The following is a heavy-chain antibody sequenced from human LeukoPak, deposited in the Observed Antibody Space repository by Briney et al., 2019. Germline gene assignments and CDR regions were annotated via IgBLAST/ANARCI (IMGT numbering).Heavy chain of an antibody. D-gene: IGHD1-26*01. CDR2: IYYSGST. V-gene: IGHV4-59*12. Sequence: PSETLSLTCTVSGGSISSYYWSWIRQPPGKGLEWIGYIYYSGSTKYNPSLKSRVTISEDMSKNQFSLKLSPVTAADTAVYYCARDQEYSGSYYRYFDYWGQGTLVTVSS. CDR3: ARDQEYSGSYYRYFDY. CDR1: GGSISSYY. J-gene: IGHJ4*02.